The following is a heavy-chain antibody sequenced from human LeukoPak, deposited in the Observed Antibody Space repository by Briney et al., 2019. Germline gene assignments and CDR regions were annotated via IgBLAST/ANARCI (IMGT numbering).Heavy chain of an antibody. CDR2: ISWDGGST. CDR1: GFTFDDYT. J-gene: IGHJ3*02. V-gene: IGHV3-43*01. CDR3: ASSIVGALDAFDI. Sequence: GGSLRLSCAASGFTFDDYTMHWVRQAPGKGLEWVSLISWDGGSTYYADSVKGRFTISRDNSKNTLYLQMNSLRAEDTAVYYCASSIVGALDAFDIWGQGTMVTVSS. D-gene: IGHD1-26*01.